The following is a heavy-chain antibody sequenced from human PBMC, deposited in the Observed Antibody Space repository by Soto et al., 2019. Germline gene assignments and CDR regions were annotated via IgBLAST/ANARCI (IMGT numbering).Heavy chain of an antibody. CDR3: ARGGYYDSSGSRNYHYYGMNV. V-gene: IGHV1-18*01. J-gene: IGHJ6*02. Sequence: ASVKVSCKASGYTFTNHGISWVRQAPGQGLEWLGWISPYDGNTKYAQILQGRVSMTTDTSTKTAYMEVRSLRSDDTAVYYCARGGYYDSSGSRNYHYYGMNVWGQGTTVTVSS. D-gene: IGHD3-22*01. CDR2: ISPYDGNT. CDR1: GYTFTNHG.